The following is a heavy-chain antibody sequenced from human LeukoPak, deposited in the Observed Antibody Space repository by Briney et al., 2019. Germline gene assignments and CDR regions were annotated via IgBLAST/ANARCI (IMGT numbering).Heavy chain of an antibody. CDR2: ISGSGSDI. CDR3: ARVRYSSGWYVGSFDI. J-gene: IGHJ3*02. D-gene: IGHD6-19*01. V-gene: IGHV3-21*01. Sequence: GGSLRLSCAASGFTFSTFSMNWVRQTPGRGLEWVSAISGSGSDIYYADSVKGRFTISRDNPKRSLYLQMNSLRAEDTAVYYCARVRYSSGWYVGSFDIWGQGTMVTVSS. CDR1: GFTFSTFS.